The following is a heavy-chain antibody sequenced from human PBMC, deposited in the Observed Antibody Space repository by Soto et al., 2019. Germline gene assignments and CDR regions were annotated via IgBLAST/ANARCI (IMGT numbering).Heavy chain of an antibody. V-gene: IGHV3-53*01. CDR1: GFTVSNNY. CDR3: ATRGGGGGY. D-gene: IGHD3-16*01. CDR2: IYSGGYT. Sequence: EVQLVESGGGLIQPGGSLRLSCAVSGFTVSNNYMSWVRQAPGKGLEGVSVIYSGGYTAYGDSVKGRFTISRDNSKNTLYLQKKPRGAGATAVFSWATRGGGGGYWGQGTLVTVSS. J-gene: IGHJ4*02.